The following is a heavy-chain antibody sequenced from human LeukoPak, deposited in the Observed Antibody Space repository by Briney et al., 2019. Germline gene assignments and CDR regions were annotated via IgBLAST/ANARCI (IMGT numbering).Heavy chain of an antibody. V-gene: IGHV1-69*04. CDR2: IIPIFGIA. CDR1: GGTFSSYA. J-gene: IGHJ5*02. CDR3: ARVGRYNWNDGYWFDP. Sequence: GASVKVSCKASGGTFSSYAISWVRQAPGQGLEWMGRIIPIFGIANYAQKFQGRVTITADKSTSTAYMELISLRSEDTAVYYCARVGRYNWNDGYWFDPWGQGTLVTVSS. D-gene: IGHD1-20*01.